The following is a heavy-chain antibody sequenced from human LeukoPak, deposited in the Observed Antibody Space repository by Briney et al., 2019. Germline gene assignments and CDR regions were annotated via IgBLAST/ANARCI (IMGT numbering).Heavy chain of an antibody. D-gene: IGHD5-18*01. V-gene: IGHV4-4*02. CDR1: GGSISSSNW. Sequence: SETLSLTCTVSGGSISSSNWWSWVRQPPGKGLEWIGEIYHSGGTNYNPSLKSRVTISVDKSKNQFSLKLSSVTAADTAVYYCASSRGYSYGPEYYWGQGTLVTVSS. CDR2: IYHSGGT. CDR3: ASSRGYSYGPEYY. J-gene: IGHJ4*02.